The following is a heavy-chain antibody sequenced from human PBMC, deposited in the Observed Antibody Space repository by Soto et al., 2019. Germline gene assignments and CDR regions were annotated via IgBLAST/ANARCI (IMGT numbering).Heavy chain of an antibody. CDR1: GFTFSSYW. J-gene: IGHJ4*02. V-gene: IGHV3-7*01. CDR3: ARERPRLYSNYLMYYFDY. CDR2: IKQDGSEK. Sequence: GGSLRLSCAASGFTFSSYWMSWVRQAPGKGLEWVANIKQDGSEKYYVDSVKGRFTISRDNAKNSLYLQMNSLRAEDTAVYYCARERPRLYSNYLMYYFDYWGQGTLVTVSS. D-gene: IGHD4-4*01.